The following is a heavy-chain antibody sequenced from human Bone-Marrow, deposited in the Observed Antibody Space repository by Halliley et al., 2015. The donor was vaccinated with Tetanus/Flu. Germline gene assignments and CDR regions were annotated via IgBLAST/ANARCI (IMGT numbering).Heavy chain of an antibody. J-gene: IGHJ4*02. D-gene: IGHD6-19*01. CDR1: GFTYKDYA. CDR2: IIFDGSKY. V-gene: IGHV3-30*18. CDR3: AKARGYISGPLDF. Sequence: SLRLSCVASGFTYKDYAMHWVRQAPGKGLEWVAAIIFDGSKYFYADSVKGRFTISRGNSKQTLYLQMKTLRPDDTAVYYCAKARGYISGPLDFWGQGTLISVSS.